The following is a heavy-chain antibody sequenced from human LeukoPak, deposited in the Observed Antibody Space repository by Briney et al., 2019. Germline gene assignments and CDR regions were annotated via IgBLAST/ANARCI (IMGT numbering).Heavy chain of an antibody. Sequence: GGSLRLSCAASGFTFASYAMSWVRQAPGKGLEWVSAISGTGGSTYYADSVKGRFTISRDNSKNTLYLQMNSLRAEDTAVYYCANLGELTGFDYWGQGTLVTVSS. J-gene: IGHJ4*02. CDR2: ISGTGGST. CDR1: GFTFASYA. CDR3: ANLGELTGFDY. V-gene: IGHV3-23*01. D-gene: IGHD3-16*01.